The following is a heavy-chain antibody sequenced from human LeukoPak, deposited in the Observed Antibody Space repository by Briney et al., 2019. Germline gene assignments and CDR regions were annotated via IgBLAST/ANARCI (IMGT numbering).Heavy chain of an antibody. J-gene: IGHJ4*02. D-gene: IGHD3-22*01. CDR2: INANSGGT. CDR1: GYTFTGYY. CDR3: AREVRYYDSSGYFIY. Sequence: ASVKVSCKASGYTFTGYYMHWVRQAPGQGLEWMGWINANSGGTNYAPQFQGSVTMTRDTSISTAYMELTGLRSDDTAVYYCAREVRYYDSSGYFIYWGQGTLVTVSS. V-gene: IGHV1-2*02.